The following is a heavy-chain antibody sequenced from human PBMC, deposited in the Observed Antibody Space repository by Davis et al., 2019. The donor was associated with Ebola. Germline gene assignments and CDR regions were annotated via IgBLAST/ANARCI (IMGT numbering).Heavy chain of an antibody. Sequence: SVKVSCKASGGTFSSYAISWVRQAPGQGLEWMGRIIPILGIANYAQKFQGRVTITADKSTSTAYMELSSLRSEDTALYYCAKDSPPYGAWIQLWPPDYWGQGTLVTVSS. J-gene: IGHJ4*02. CDR1: GGTFSSYA. CDR2: IIPILGIA. CDR3: AKDSPPYGAWIQLWPPDY. D-gene: IGHD5-18*01. V-gene: IGHV1-69*04.